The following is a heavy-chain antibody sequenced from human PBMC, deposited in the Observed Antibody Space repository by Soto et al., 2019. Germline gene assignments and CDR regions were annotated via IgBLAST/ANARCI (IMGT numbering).Heavy chain of an antibody. CDR2: ISYDGSNK. J-gene: IGHJ6*02. D-gene: IGHD1-1*01. Sequence: SLRLSCAASGLTFSSYGMHWVRQAPGKGLEWVAVISYDGSNKYYADSVKGRFTISRDNSKNTLYLQMNSLRAEDTAVYYCAKDLEPASYYYGMDVWGQGTTVTVSS. CDR3: AKDLEPASYYYGMDV. V-gene: IGHV3-30*18. CDR1: GLTFSSYG.